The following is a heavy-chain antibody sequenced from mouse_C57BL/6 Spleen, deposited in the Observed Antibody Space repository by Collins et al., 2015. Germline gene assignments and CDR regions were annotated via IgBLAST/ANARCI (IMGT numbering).Heavy chain of an antibody. Sequence: QVQLQQSGPELVKPGASVKISCKASGYAFSSSWMNWVKQRPGKGLEWIGRIYPGDGDTNYNGKFKGKATLTADKSSSTAYMQLSSLTSEDSAVYFCARTTVVEDWYFDVWGTGTTVTVSS. CDR2: IYPGDGDT. V-gene: IGHV1-82*01. CDR3: ARTTVVEDWYFDV. CDR1: GYAFSSSW. D-gene: IGHD1-1*01. J-gene: IGHJ1*03.